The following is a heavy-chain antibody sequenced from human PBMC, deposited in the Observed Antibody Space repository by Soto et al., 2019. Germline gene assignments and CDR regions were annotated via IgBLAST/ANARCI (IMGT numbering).Heavy chain of an antibody. Sequence: SVKVSCKASGGTFSSYAISWVRQAPGQGLEWMGGIIPIFGTANYAQKFQGRVTMTRDTSISTAYMELSSLTSDDTAVYYCTASSWTGAGLDFWGQGTPVTVSS. V-gene: IGHV1-69*05. CDR3: TASSWTGAGLDF. CDR2: IIPIFGTA. CDR1: GGTFSSYA. J-gene: IGHJ4*01. D-gene: IGHD6-13*01.